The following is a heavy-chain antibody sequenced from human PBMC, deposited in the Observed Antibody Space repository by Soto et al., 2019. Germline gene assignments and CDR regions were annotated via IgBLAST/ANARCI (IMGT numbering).Heavy chain of an antibody. J-gene: IGHJ3*02. D-gene: IGHD3-22*01. Sequence: PSETLSLTCTVSGGSISSYYWSWIRQPPGKGLEWIGYIYYSGSTNYNPSLKSRVTISVDTSKNQFSLKLSSVTAADTAVYYCARSTMIVVVRPDAFDIWGQGTMVTVSS. CDR1: GGSISSYY. V-gene: IGHV4-59*01. CDR3: ARSTMIVVVRPDAFDI. CDR2: IYYSGST.